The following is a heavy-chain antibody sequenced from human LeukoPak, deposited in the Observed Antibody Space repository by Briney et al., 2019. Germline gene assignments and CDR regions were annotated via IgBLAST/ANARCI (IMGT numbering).Heavy chain of an antibody. CDR1: GGSISSSSYY. Sequence: PSETLSLTCTVSGGSISSSSYYWGWIRQPPGKGLEWIGSIYYSGSTYYNPSLKSRVTISVDTSKNQFSLKLSSVTAADTAVYYCARSVKYYYDSSGYYYCAFDIWGQGTMVTVSS. CDR3: ARSVKYYYDSSGYYYCAFDI. CDR2: IYYSGST. V-gene: IGHV4-39*07. D-gene: IGHD3-22*01. J-gene: IGHJ3*02.